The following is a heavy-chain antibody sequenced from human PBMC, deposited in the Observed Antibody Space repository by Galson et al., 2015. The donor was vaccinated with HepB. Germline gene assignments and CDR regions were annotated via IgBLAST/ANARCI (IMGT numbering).Heavy chain of an antibody. Sequence: VKVSCKASGGTFSSYTISWLRQAPGQGLEWMGRIIPILGIANYAQKFQGRVTITADKSTSTAYMELSSLRSEDTAVYYCAREASYCSSTSCYHPYYYYGMDVWGQGTTVTVSS. V-gene: IGHV1-69*10. CDR3: AREASYCSSTSCYHPYYYYGMDV. CDR1: GGTFSSYT. J-gene: IGHJ6*02. CDR2: IIPILGIA. D-gene: IGHD2-2*01.